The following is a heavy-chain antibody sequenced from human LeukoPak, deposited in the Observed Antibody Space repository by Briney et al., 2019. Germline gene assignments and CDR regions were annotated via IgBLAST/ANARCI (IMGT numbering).Heavy chain of an antibody. CDR2: IYHSGST. J-gene: IGHJ4*02. D-gene: IGHD2-2*01. Sequence: SETLSLTCAVSGYSISSGYYWGWIRQPPGKGLEWIGSIYHSGSTYYNPSLKSRVTISVDTSKNQFSLKLSSVTAADTAVYCCAGLGGTKGYWGQGTLVTVSS. V-gene: IGHV4-38-2*01. CDR1: GYSISSGYY. CDR3: AGLGGTKGY.